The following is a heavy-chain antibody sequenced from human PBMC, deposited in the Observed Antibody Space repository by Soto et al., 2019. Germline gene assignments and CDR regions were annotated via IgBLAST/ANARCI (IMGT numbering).Heavy chain of an antibody. CDR2: INHSGST. J-gene: IGHJ6*02. D-gene: IGHD5-12*01. CDR3: ARGRARGYYYYGMDV. Sequence: SETLSLTCAVYGGSFSDYYWSWIRQPPGKGLEWIGEINHSGSTNYNPSLKSRVTISVDTSKNQFSLKLSSVTAADTAVYYCARGRARGYYYYGMDVWGQGTTVTVSS. CDR1: GGSFSDYY. V-gene: IGHV4-34*01.